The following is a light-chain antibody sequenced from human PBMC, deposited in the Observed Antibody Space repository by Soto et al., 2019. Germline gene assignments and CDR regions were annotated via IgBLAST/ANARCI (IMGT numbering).Light chain of an antibody. Sequence: IVLTQSPLSLPVTPGEPPAISCRSSPSLLHSNGYNYLDWYLQKPGQSPQLLIYLGSNRASGVPDRFSGSGSGTDFTLKISRVEAEDVGVYYCMQALQTPITFGQGTRLEIK. J-gene: IGKJ5*01. CDR2: LGS. V-gene: IGKV2-28*01. CDR3: MQALQTPIT. CDR1: PSLLHSNGYNY.